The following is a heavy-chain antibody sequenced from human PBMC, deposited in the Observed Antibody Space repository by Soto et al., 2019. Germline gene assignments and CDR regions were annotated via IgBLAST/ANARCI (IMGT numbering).Heavy chain of an antibody. D-gene: IGHD6-13*01. CDR1: GYTFTTYG. J-gene: IGHJ4*02. CDR2: ISTSNGDT. V-gene: IGHV1-18*04. Sequence: QVQLVQSGAEVRKPGASVKVSCKASGYTFTTYGISWVRQAPGQGLEWMAWISTSNGDTHYAQKVQDRVSMTTDRFTSTAYRELRSLRSDDTAIYYCARDSAAHGPVFDYWGQGTLVTVST. CDR3: ARDSAAHGPVFDY.